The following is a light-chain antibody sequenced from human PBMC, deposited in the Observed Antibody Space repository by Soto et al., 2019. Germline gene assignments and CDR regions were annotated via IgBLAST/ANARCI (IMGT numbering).Light chain of an antibody. V-gene: IGKV1-12*01. J-gene: IGKJ1*01. Sequence: DIQMTQSPSSVSASVGDRVTMTCRASQDISSWLVWYQQKPGKAPKLLIYAASSLQSGVPSRFSGSGSGTDFSLTISSLPPEDFATYYCQQANSFPWTFGQGTKVEIK. CDR2: AAS. CDR1: QDISSW. CDR3: QQANSFPWT.